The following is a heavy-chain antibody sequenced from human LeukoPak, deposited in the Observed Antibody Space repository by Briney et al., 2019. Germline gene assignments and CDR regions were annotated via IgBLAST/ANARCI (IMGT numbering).Heavy chain of an antibody. V-gene: IGHV3-48*03. CDR2: ISSSGSTI. CDR3: ARVLGMSTYYYYYGMDV. J-gene: IGHJ6*02. CDR1: GFTFSSYE. Sequence: GGSLRLSCAASGFTFSSYEMNCVRQAPGRGLEWVSYISSSGSTIYYADSVKGRFTISRDNAKNSLYLQMNSLRAEDTADYYCARVLGMSTYYYYYGMDVWGQVTTVTVSS. D-gene: IGHD1-26*01.